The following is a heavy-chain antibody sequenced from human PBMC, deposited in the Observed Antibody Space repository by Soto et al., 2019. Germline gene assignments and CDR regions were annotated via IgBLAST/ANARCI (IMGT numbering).Heavy chain of an antibody. J-gene: IGHJ6*02. CDR1: GGSISSSSYY. V-gene: IGHV4-39*01. Sequence: PSDTLSLTCTVPGGSISSSSYYWGWIRQPPGKGLEWIGSIYYSGSTYYNPSLKSRVTISVDTSKNQFSLKLSSVTAADTAVYYWARWGSSGSAPYYGMDVWGQGTTVT. D-gene: IGHD6-13*01. CDR2: IYYSGST. CDR3: ARWGSSGSAPYYGMDV.